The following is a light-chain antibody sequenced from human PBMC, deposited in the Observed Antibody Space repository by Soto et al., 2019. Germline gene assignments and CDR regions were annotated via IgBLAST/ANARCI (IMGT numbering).Light chain of an antibody. CDR2: FTS. Sequence: DIQMTQSPSSLSASVVDTVTITCRSSENVGSYLNWYQQRPGKAPELLIYFTSRLQSGVPSRFSGSGSGTDFTLTINSLQFEDSATYYCQQSYSTPRTFGPGTKVDIK. J-gene: IGKJ3*01. CDR1: ENVGSY. CDR3: QQSYSTPRT. V-gene: IGKV1-39*01.